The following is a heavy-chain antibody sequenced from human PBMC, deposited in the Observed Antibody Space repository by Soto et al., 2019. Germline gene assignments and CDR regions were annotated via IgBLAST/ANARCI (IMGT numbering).Heavy chain of an antibody. D-gene: IGHD6-19*01. CDR3: ARKESGEQWLVHFDY. Sequence: ASVKVSCTASGYTFTSYGISWVRQAPGQGLEWMGWISAYNGNTNYAQKLQGRVTMTTDTSTSTAYMELRSLRSDDTAVYYCARKESGEQWLVHFDYWGQGTLVTVSS. V-gene: IGHV1-18*01. CDR1: GYTFTSYG. CDR2: ISAYNGNT. J-gene: IGHJ4*02.